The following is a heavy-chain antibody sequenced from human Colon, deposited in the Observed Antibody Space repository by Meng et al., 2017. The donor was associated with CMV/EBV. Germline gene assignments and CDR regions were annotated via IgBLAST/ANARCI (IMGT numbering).Heavy chain of an antibody. V-gene: IGHV4-34*01. D-gene: IGHD5-18*01. CDR3: ARRSYSYGYGY. J-gene: IGHJ4*02. Sequence: SETRSLTCSVSGGSITSFYWSWIRQSPGKGLEWIGEINHSGSTNYNPSLKSRVTISVDTSKNQFSLKLSSVTAADTAVYYCARRSYSYGYGYWGQGTLVTVSS. CDR2: INHSGST. CDR1: GGSITSFY.